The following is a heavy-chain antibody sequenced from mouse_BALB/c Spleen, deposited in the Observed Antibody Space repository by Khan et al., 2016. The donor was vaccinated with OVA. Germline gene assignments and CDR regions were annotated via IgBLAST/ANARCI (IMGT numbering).Heavy chain of an antibody. J-gene: IGHJ2*01. CDR3: TRYYYGSSFDY. CDR2: IRLKSNNYAT. Sequence: EVQLGESGGGLVQPGGSMKLSCVASGFTFSNYWMNWVRQSPEKGLEWVAEIRLKSNNYATHYAESVKGRFTISRDDSKSSVYLQMNNLRAEDTGIYYCTRYYYGSSFDYWGQGTTLTVSS. D-gene: IGHD1-1*01. V-gene: IGHV6-6*02. CDR1: GFTFSNYW.